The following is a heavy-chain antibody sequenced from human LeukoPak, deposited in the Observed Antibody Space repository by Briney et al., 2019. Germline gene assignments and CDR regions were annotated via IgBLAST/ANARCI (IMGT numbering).Heavy chain of an antibody. V-gene: IGHV3-43*02. CDR3: ARDNTGSYDY. CDR2: IRAAGATT. J-gene: IGHJ4*02. CDR1: AFTLGDYD. D-gene: IGHD1-26*01. Sequence: PGGSLRLSCAASAFTLGDYDMHWVRQAPGKGLECVSLIRAAGATTLYTDSVKARFTISRYNSKDSLYLQMNSLRTEDTALYYCARDNTGSYDYWGQGTLVTVSP.